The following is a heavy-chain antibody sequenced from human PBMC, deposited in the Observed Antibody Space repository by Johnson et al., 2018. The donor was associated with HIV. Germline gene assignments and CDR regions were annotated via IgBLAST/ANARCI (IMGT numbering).Heavy chain of an antibody. CDR1: GFTVSSNY. CDR2: IYSGGST. V-gene: IGHV3-66*01. D-gene: IGHD4/OR15-4a*01. Sequence: VQLVESGGGLVQPGGSLRLSCAASGFTVSSNYMRWVRQAPGKGLEWVSVIYSGGSTSYAASVKDRFTISRDNSKNTPYLQMSSLRAEDTAVYYCAKDRSAHMTMLLEVVADAFDIWGQGTMVTVSS. J-gene: IGHJ3*02. CDR3: AKDRSAHMTMLLEVVADAFDI.